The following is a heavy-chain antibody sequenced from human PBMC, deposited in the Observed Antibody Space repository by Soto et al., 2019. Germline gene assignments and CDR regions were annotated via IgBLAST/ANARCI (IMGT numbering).Heavy chain of an antibody. CDR1: GGSFSGYY. D-gene: IGHD3-3*01. Sequence: PSETLSLTCAVYGGSFSGYYWSWIRQPPGKGLEWIGEINHSGSTNYNPSLKSRVTISVDTSKNQFSLKLSSVTAADTAVYYCARGRTYYDFWSGYPLHFDYWGQGTLVTVS. CDR2: INHSGST. V-gene: IGHV4-34*01. CDR3: ARGRTYYDFWSGYPLHFDY. J-gene: IGHJ4*02.